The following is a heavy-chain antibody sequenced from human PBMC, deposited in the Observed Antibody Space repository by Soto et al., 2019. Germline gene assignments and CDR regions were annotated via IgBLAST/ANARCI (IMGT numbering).Heavy chain of an antibody. V-gene: IGHV5-10-1*01. CDR3: AKGYCSSTSCRLVGYYYYGMDV. CDR2: IDPSDSYT. Sequence: VESLKISCKGSGYSFTSYWISWVRQMPGKGLEWMGRIDPSDSYTNYSPSFQGHVTISADKSISTAYLQCSSLKASDTAVYYCAKGYCSSTSCRLVGYYYYGMDVWGQGTTVTVSS. J-gene: IGHJ6*02. CDR1: GYSFTSYW. D-gene: IGHD2-2*01.